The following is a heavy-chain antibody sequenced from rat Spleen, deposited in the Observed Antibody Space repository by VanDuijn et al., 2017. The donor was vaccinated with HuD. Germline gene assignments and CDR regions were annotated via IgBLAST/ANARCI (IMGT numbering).Heavy chain of an antibody. CDR3: ARGCYDDDYYYNWFAY. Sequence: QVQLKESGPGLVQPSQTLSLTCTVSGFTLTRYHVHWVRQPPGKGLEWMGGIWGDGSTDYNSVLKSRLTINRDTSKSQVFLKINSLQTDDTAMYYCARGCYDDDYYYNWFAYWGQGTLVTVSS. J-gene: IGHJ3*01. V-gene: IGHV2-32*01. CDR2: IWGDGST. D-gene: IGHD1-12*03. CDR1: GFTLTRYH.